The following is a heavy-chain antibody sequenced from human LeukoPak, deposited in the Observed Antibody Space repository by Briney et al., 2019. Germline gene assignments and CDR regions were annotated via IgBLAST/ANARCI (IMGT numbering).Heavy chain of an antibody. CDR3: ASYDSSGYPYYFDY. D-gene: IGHD3-22*01. J-gene: IGHJ4*02. CDR2: ISGGGGST. V-gene: IGHV3-23*01. Sequence: AGGSLRLSCAASGLTFSSYGFSWVRQVSGMGLEWVSAISGGGGSTYYSDSVRGRFTISRDNSKNTLYLQMSSLRAEDTAVYYCASYDSSGYPYYFDYWGQGTLVTVSS. CDR1: GLTFSSYG.